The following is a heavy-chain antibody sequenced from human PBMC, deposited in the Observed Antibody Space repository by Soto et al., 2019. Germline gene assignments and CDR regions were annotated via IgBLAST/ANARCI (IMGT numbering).Heavy chain of an antibody. J-gene: IGHJ5*02. Sequence: ASVKVSYKASGFTFTTYYIHWLRQAPGQGPEWMGMTNPSGGSLRYAQRFQGRVTITADTSTGTVYMELSRLRSEDTAVYYCATSRGSSGNYNWFDPWGQGTLVTVSS. D-gene: IGHD3-22*01. V-gene: IGHV1-46*01. CDR3: ATSRGSSGNYNWFDP. CDR2: TNPSGGSL. CDR1: GFTFTTYY.